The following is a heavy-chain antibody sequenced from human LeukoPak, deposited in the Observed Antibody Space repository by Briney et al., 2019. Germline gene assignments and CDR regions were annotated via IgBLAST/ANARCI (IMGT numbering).Heavy chain of an antibody. V-gene: IGHV4-34*01. CDR3: AGRKRDIVVVPAAISHYYYYYMDV. D-gene: IGHD2-2*02. J-gene: IGHJ6*03. CDR1: GGSFSGYY. CDR2: INHSGST. Sequence: SETLSLTCAVYGGSFSGYYWSWIRQPPGKGLEWIGEINHSGSTNYNPSLKSRVTISVDTSKNQFSLKLSSVTAADTAVYYCAGRKRDIVVVPAAISHYYYYYMDVWGKGTTVTISS.